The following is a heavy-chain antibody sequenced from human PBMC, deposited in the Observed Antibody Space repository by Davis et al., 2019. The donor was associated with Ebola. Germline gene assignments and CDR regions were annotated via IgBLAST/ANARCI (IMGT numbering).Heavy chain of an antibody. CDR1: GGSFSGYY. Sequence: PGGSLRLSCAVYGGSFSGYYWSWIRQPPGKGLEWIGEINHSGSTNYNPSLKSRVTISVDTSKNQFSLKLSSVTAADTAVYYCARGRGYFDYWGQGTLVTVSS. V-gene: IGHV4-34*01. CDR3: ARGRGYFDY. CDR2: INHSGST. J-gene: IGHJ4*02.